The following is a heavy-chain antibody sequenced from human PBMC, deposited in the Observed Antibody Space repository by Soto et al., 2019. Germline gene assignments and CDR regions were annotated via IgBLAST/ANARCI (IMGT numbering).Heavy chain of an antibody. V-gene: IGHV4-30-4*01. CDR1: GGSISSGDYY. Sequence: SETLSLTCTVSGGSISSGDYYWSWIRQPPGKGLEWIGYIYYSGSTYYNPSLKSRVTISVDTSKNQFSLKLSSVTAADTAVYYCARVQGCSSNSCYMNYYYYYGMDVWGQGTKVTVYS. CDR2: IYYSGST. D-gene: IGHD2-2*02. CDR3: ARVQGCSSNSCYMNYYYYYGMDV. J-gene: IGHJ6*02.